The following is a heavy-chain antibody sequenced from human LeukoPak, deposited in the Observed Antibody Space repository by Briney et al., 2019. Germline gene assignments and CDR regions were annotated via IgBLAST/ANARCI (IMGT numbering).Heavy chain of an antibody. V-gene: IGHV4-31*03. CDR1: GGPISSGGYY. D-gene: IGHD3-9*01. J-gene: IGHJ4*02. Sequence: SETLSLTCTVSGGPISSGGYYWSWIRQHPGKGLEWIGYVYYSGSIYYNPSLKSRVTISMDTSKNQFSLKLSSVTAADTAVYYCAGGPVIGYFDWLFFDYWGQGTLVTVSS. CDR2: VYYSGSI. CDR3: AGGPVIGYFDWLFFDY.